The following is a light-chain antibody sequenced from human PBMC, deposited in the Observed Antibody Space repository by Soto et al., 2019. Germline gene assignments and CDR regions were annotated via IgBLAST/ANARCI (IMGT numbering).Light chain of an antibody. J-gene: IGLJ2*01. CDR2: TND. CDR1: TSNIGSNY. CDR3: AAWDDSLTVVV. V-gene: IGLV1-47*01. Sequence: QSVLTQPPSASGTPGQRVTISCSGRTSNIGSNYVYWYQQLPGTAPKLLLYTNDQRPSGVPDRFSGSKSVSSASRAISGLRSDDEADYYCAAWDDSLTVVVFGGGTKLTVL.